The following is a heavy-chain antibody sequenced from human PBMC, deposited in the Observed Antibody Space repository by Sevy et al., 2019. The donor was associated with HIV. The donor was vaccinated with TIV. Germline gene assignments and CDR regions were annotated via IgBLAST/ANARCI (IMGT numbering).Heavy chain of an antibody. J-gene: IGHJ4*02. CDR1: DDSVRSGNHY. CDR2: IHNTGST. Sequence: TETLSLTCSVSDDSVRSGNHYWTWIQQPPGKGLEWIGYIHNTGSTNYSPSLKSRVTISRDTSRNQFSLNLISVTAADTAIYYCVKMITDTEDYFDYWGKGALVTVSS. D-gene: IGHD1-20*01. CDR3: VKMITDTEDYFDY. V-gene: IGHV4-61*01.